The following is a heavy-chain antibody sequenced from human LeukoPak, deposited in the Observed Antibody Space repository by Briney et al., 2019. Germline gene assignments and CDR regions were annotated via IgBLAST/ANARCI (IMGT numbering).Heavy chain of an antibody. CDR3: ARGYCSSTTCLGDAFDI. D-gene: IGHD2-2*01. V-gene: IGHV3-33*05. J-gene: IGHJ3*02. Sequence: AGGSLRLSCAASGFTFSNYGMHWVRQAPGKGLEWVAVISYDGTNKYYADSVKGPFTISRDNSKNTLYLQMNSLRAEDTAVYYCARGYCSSTTCLGDAFDIWGQGTMVTVSS. CDR1: GFTFSNYG. CDR2: ISYDGTNK.